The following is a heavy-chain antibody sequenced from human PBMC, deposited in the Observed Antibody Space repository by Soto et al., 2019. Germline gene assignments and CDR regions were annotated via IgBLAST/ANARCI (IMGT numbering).Heavy chain of an antibody. CDR2: IYYTGVT. CDR3: ARAGSSTANWLDP. D-gene: IGHD2-2*01. V-gene: IGHV4-31*03. CDR1: GASLHIGGYY. Sequence: SETLSLTCTVSGASLHIGGYYWAWIRQNPGKGLEWIGYIYYTGVTYYNRSLGRRVNISADTSKNQFSLELTSVTAADTAVYYCARAGSSTANWLDPWGQGLLVTVSS. J-gene: IGHJ5*02.